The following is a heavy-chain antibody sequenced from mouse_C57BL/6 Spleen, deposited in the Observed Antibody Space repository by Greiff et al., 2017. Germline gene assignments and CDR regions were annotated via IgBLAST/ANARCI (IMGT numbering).Heavy chain of an antibody. CDR2: IDPENGDT. Sequence: EVMLVESGAELVRPGASVKLSCTASGFNIKDDYMHWVKQRPEQGLEWIGWIDPENGDTEYASKFQGKATITADTSSNTAYLQLSSLTSEDTAVYYCTSIYYYGSSYNYAMDYWGQGTSVTVSS. V-gene: IGHV14-4*01. J-gene: IGHJ4*01. CDR3: TSIYYYGSSYNYAMDY. D-gene: IGHD1-1*01. CDR1: GFNIKDDY.